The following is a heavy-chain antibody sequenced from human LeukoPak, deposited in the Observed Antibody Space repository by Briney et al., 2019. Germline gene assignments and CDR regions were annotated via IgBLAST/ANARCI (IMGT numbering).Heavy chain of an antibody. Sequence: PGGSLRLSCAASGFTFSSYWMHWVRQAPGKGLVWVSRINSDGSSTSYADSVKGRFTISRDSAKNTLYLRMNSLRAEDTAVYYCVRDGYSYGFMLAFDIWGLGTRVTVSS. D-gene: IGHD5-18*01. CDR1: GFTFSSYW. J-gene: IGHJ3*02. CDR2: INSDGSST. V-gene: IGHV3-74*01. CDR3: VRDGYSYGFMLAFDI.